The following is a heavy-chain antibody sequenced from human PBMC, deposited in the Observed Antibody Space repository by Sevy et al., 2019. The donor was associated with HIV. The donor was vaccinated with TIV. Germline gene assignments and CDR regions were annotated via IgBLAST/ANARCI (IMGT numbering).Heavy chain of an antibody. CDR1: GYTFTSYY. CDR2: INPSGGST. CDR3: ARDSDGSPGTFDY. Sequence: ASVKVSGKASGYTFTSYYMHWVRQAPGQGLEWMGIINPSGGSTSYARKFQGRVTMTRDTSTRTVYMELSSLRSEDTAAYYCARDSDGSPGTFDYWGQGNLVTVSS. V-gene: IGHV1-46*01. J-gene: IGHJ4*02. D-gene: IGHD2-15*01.